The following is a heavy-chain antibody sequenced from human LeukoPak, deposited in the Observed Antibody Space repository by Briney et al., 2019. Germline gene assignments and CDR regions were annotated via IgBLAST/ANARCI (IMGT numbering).Heavy chain of an antibody. Sequence: SETLSPTCAVYGGSFSGYYWSWIRQPPGKGLEWIGDINHSGNTNYNPSLKSRVTISVDTSKNQFSLNLTSVTAADTAVYFCARGRRLVGAQRPLYFYYYYFDVWGKGTTVTVSS. CDR3: ARGRRLVGAQRPLYFYYYYFDV. V-gene: IGHV4-34*01. D-gene: IGHD1-26*01. J-gene: IGHJ6*03. CDR1: GGSFSGYY. CDR2: INHSGNT.